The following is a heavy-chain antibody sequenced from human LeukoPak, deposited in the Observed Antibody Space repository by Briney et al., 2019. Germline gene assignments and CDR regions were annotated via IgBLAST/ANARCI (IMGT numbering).Heavy chain of an antibody. CDR1: GFTFSSYW. CDR2: VNSDGSGT. J-gene: IGHJ4*02. V-gene: IGHV3-74*01. D-gene: IGHD5-12*01. CDR3: ARESKYSGYPFDY. Sequence: LGGSLRLSCAASGFTFSSYWMHWVRQAPGKGLVWVSRVNSDGSGTTYADSVKGRFTISRDNAKNTLYLQMSSLRAEDTAVYYCARESKYSGYPFDYWGQGTLVTVSS.